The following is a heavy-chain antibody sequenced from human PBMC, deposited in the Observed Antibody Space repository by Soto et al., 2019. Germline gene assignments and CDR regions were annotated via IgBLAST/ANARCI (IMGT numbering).Heavy chain of an antibody. D-gene: IGHD6-13*01. Sequence: QVQLQESGPGLVKPSETLSLTCTVSGGSISSYYWSWIRQPPGKGLEWIGYIYYSGSTNYNPSLKSRVTISVDTSKNQFSLKLSSVTAADTAVYYCAGPYSSSLNWFDPWGQGTLVTVSS. CDR3: AGPYSSSLNWFDP. J-gene: IGHJ5*02. CDR2: IYYSGST. V-gene: IGHV4-59*08. CDR1: GGSISSYY.